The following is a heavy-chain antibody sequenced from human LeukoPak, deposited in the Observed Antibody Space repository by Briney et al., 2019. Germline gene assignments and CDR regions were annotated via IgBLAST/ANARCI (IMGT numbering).Heavy chain of an antibody. D-gene: IGHD2-2*02. CDR1: GFTLSSYA. Sequence: LPGGSLRLSCAASGFTLSSYAMRWVRQAPGKRLEWVSGISGSGGSTYYADSVKGRFTIARDNSKNTLYLQMNSLRAEDTAVYYCAKGNCRGTSCYSDYWGQGTLVTVSS. CDR2: ISGSGGST. CDR3: AKGNCRGTSCYSDY. V-gene: IGHV3-23*01. J-gene: IGHJ4*02.